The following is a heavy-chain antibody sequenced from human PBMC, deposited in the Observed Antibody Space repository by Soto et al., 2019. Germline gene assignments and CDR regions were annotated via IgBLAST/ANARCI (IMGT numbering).Heavy chain of an antibody. J-gene: IGHJ4*02. Sequence: QITLKESSPPLVKPTQTLTLTCTFSGFSLSTSGVGVGWIRQPPGKALEWLALIYWDDDNRYSPSLKSRLTIPKDTSKNQVVLTMTNMDPVDTATYYCAHRPNITVGYIFDSWGQGTLVTVSS. D-gene: IGHD5-12*01. CDR3: AHRPNITVGYIFDS. CDR1: GFSLSTSGVG. V-gene: IGHV2-5*02. CDR2: IYWDDDN.